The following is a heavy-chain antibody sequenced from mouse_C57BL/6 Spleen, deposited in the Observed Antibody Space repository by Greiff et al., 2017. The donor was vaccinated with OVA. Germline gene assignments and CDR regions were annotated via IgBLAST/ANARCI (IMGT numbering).Heavy chain of an antibody. V-gene: IGHV14-3*01. CDR1: GFNIKNTY. CDR2: IDPANGNT. CDR3: ARGDYHGEDFDY. Sequence: EVMLVESVAELVRPGASVKLSCTASGFNIKNTYMHWVKQRPEQGLEWIGRIDPANGNTKYAPKFQGKATITADTSSNTAYLQLSSLTSEDTAIYYCARGDYHGEDFDYWGQGTTLTVSS. J-gene: IGHJ2*01. D-gene: IGHD1-1*01.